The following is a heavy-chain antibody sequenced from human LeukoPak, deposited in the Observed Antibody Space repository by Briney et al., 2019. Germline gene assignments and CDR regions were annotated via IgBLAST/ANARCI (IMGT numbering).Heavy chain of an antibody. V-gene: IGHV4-61*05. CDR1: GGSISSSSYY. Sequence: SETLSLTCTVSGGSISSSSYYWGWIRQSPGKGLEWIGNFYTSANTNYNPSLKSRVTISVDTSKNQFSLRLTSVTAADTAVYFCARRRTGTTHNWFDPWGQGILVTVSS. J-gene: IGHJ5*02. CDR3: ARRRTGTTHNWFDP. D-gene: IGHD1-1*01. CDR2: FYTSANT.